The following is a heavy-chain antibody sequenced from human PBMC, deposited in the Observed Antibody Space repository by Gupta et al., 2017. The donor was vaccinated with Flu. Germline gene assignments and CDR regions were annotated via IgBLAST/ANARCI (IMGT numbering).Heavy chain of an antibody. CDR3: AREGHDSSGYYFIDY. J-gene: IGHJ4*02. V-gene: IGHV4-61*02. Sequence: QVQLQESGPGLVKPSQTLSLTCTVSGGSISSGSYYWSWIRQPAGKGLEWIGRIYTSGSTNYNPSRKSRVTISVDTSKNQFSLKLSTVTAADTAVYYCAREGHDSSGYYFIDYGGQGTLVTVSS. CDR1: GGSISSGSYY. D-gene: IGHD3-22*01. CDR2: IYTSGST.